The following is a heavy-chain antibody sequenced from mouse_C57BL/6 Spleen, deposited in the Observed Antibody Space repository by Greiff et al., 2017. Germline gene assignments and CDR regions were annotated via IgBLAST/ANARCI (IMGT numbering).Heavy chain of an antibody. CDR2: IWSGGST. CDR3: AKNDHYYGSSSGYAMDY. Sequence: VKLVESGPGLVQPSQSLSITCTVSGFSLTSYGVHWVRQPPGKGLEWLGVIWSGGSTDYNAAFISGLSISKDNSKSQVFFKMNSLQADDTAIYYCAKNDHYYGSSSGYAMDYWGQGTSVTVSS. D-gene: IGHD1-1*01. V-gene: IGHV2-4*01. CDR1: GFSLTSYG. J-gene: IGHJ4*01.